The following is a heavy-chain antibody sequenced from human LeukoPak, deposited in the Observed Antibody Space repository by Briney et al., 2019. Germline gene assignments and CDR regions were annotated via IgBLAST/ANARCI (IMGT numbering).Heavy chain of an antibody. CDR1: GGSFSGYY. V-gene: IGHV4-34*01. CDR3: ASLTVTTSGGY. D-gene: IGHD4-17*01. J-gene: IGHJ4*02. CDR2: VNHRGST. Sequence: SETLSLTCALYGGSFSGYYWSWIRQPPGKGLEWNGEVNHRGSTNYNPSLKSRVTISVDTSKNQFSLNLISVTAADTAVYYCASLTVTTSGGYWGQGTLVTVSS.